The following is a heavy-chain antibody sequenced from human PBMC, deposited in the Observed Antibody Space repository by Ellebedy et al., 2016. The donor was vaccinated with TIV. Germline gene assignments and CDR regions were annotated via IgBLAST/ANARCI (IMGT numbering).Heavy chain of an antibody. V-gene: IGHV3-9*01. CDR3: AKEVGGFDP. Sequence: GGSLRLXXAASGFTFDDYAMHWVRQALGKGLEWVSGISWNSRSIGYADSVKGRFTISRDNAKNSLYLQMNSLRAEDTALYYCAKEVGGFDPWGQGTLVTVSS. CDR1: GFTFDDYA. J-gene: IGHJ5*02. CDR2: ISWNSRSI. D-gene: IGHD3-16*01.